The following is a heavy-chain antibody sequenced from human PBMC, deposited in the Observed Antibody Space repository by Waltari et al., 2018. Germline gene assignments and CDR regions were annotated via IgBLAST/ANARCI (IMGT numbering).Heavy chain of an antibody. CDR2: IYYSGCT. V-gene: IGHV4-39*01. J-gene: IGHJ6*02. CDR1: GGSISSSSYY. CDR3: AFTLGYCSGGSCYHDYYYYYGMDV. D-gene: IGHD2-15*01. Sequence: QLQLQESGPGLVKPSATLSLTCTVSGGSISSSSYYWGWIRQPPGQGLEWVGSIYYSGCTYYNPSLKSRVTISVDTSKNQFSLKLSSVTAADTAVYYCAFTLGYCSGGSCYHDYYYYYGMDVWGQGTTVTVSS.